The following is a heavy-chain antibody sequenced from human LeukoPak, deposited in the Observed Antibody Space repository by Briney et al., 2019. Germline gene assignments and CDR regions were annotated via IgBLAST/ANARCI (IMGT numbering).Heavy chain of an antibody. CDR3: ARSYYYDSSGYPYLDY. V-gene: IGHV1-69*05. CDR1: GGTFSSYA. J-gene: IGHJ4*02. CDR2: IIPIFGTA. Sequence: GASVKVSCKASGGTFSSYAISWVRQAPGQGLEWMGGIIPIFGTANYAQKFQGRVTITTDESTSTAYMELSSLRSEDTAVYYCARSYYYDSSGYPYLDYWGQGTLVTVSS. D-gene: IGHD3-22*01.